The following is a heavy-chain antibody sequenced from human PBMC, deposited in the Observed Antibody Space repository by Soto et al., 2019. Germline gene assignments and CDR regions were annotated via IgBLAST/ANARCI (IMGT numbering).Heavy chain of an antibody. V-gene: IGHV4-34*01. Sequence: SETLSLTCAVYGGSFSGYYWSWIRQPPGKGLEWIGEINHSGSTNYNPSLESRVTISVDTSRNQFSLKLSSVTAADTAVYYCARVRTVTATFYYCYGLDVWGQGTTVTVSS. CDR2: INHSGST. J-gene: IGHJ6*02. D-gene: IGHD2-21*02. CDR3: ARVRTVTATFYYCYGLDV. CDR1: GGSFSGYY.